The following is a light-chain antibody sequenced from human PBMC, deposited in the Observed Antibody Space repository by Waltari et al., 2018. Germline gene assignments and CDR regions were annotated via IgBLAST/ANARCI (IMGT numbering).Light chain of an antibody. Sequence: QSALTHPVSVSGSPGPSITIPCSRFSSYVGPSNLLSWYQQHPGKVPKLMIYEVTERPSGVSNRFSASKSGNTASLAISGLQAEDEADYYCCSYAGSSTYVFGTGTKVIVL. CDR2: EVT. V-gene: IGLV2-23*02. CDR1: SSYVGPSNL. J-gene: IGLJ1*01. CDR3: CSYAGSSTYV.